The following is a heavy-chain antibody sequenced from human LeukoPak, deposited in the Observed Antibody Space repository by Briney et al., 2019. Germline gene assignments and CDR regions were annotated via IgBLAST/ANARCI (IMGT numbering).Heavy chain of an antibody. J-gene: IGHJ4*01. D-gene: IGHD3-16*01. CDR1: DDSISTYY. CDR3: AKHRFGNPHFDY. CDR2: VYSTGHT. Sequence: SETLSLTCSVSDDSISTYYWSWLRQPQGKGPEWMGFVYSTGHTNYNPSLKSRVTMSLDTSKKQVSLEVNSVTAADTAVYYCAKHRFGNPHFDYWGQGSLVTVAS. V-gene: IGHV4-59*08.